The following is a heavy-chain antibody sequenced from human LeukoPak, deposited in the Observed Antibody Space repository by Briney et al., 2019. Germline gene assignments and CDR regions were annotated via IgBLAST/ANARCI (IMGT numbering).Heavy chain of an antibody. D-gene: IGHD5-18*01. Sequence: GASVKVSCKASGYTFTSYGISWVRRAPGQGLEWMGWISAYNGNTNYAQKLQGRATMTTDTSTSTAYMELRSLRSDDTAVYYCARNQVDTAMALIDYWGQGTLVTVSS. CDR1: GYTFTSYG. J-gene: IGHJ4*02. V-gene: IGHV1-18*01. CDR2: ISAYNGNT. CDR3: ARNQVDTAMALIDY.